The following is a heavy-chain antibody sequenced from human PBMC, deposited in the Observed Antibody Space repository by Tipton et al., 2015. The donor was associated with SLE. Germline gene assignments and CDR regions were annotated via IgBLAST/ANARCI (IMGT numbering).Heavy chain of an antibody. D-gene: IGHD5-12*01. V-gene: IGHV4-39*07. J-gene: IGHJ3*01. Sequence: TLSLTCTVSGGSVSSSSKYWAWLRQPPGKGLEWIGSIYYTGTTTYYNSFLKSRVTMSVDTSKNQFSLRLTSVIAADTAVYYCATSGYAGYDWDDPADVWGPGTRVIVSA. CDR2: IYYTGTTT. CDR1: GGSVSSSSKY. CDR3: ATSGYAGYDWDDPADV.